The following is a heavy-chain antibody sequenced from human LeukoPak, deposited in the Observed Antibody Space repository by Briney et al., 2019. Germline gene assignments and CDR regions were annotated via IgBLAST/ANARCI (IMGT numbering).Heavy chain of an antibody. V-gene: IGHV4-61*01. CDR1: GVSVSSGSYY. CDR3: ARVSSYSSGWYDIDY. J-gene: IGHJ4*02. CDR2: IYYSGST. Sequence: PSETLSLTCTVSGVSVSSGSYYWSWLRQPPGKGLEWIGYIYYSGSTNYNPSLKCRVTISVDTSKNQFSLKLSSVTAADTAVYYCARVSSYSSGWYDIDYWGQGTLVTVSS. D-gene: IGHD6-19*01.